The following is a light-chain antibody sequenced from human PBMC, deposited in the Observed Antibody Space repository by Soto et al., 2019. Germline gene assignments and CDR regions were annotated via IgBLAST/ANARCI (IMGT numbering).Light chain of an antibody. V-gene: IGKV2-28*01. CDR1: QSLLQANGNTY. CDR2: LAS. J-gene: IGKJ2*01. CDR3: MQPLQSPMYT. Sequence: DIVMTQFPLSLPVSPGESASISCTSSQSLLQANGNTYLDWYRQKPGQSPQLLIYLASNRSSGVRDRFSGSGSGTEFTLKIDRGEADDVAVYYCMQPLQSPMYTFGQGTRLGFK.